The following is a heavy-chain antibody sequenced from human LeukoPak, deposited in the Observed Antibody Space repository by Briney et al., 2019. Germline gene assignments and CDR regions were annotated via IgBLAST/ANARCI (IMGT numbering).Heavy chain of an antibody. CDR1: GYTLTELS. D-gene: IGHD5-18*01. J-gene: IGHJ4*02. CDR2: FDPEDGET. V-gene: IGHV1-24*01. CDR3: ATDRNLDTAFDY. Sequence: SVKVSFKVSGYTLTELSMHWLRQAPGKGPEWMGGFDPEDGETIYAQKFQGRVTMTEDTSTDKAYMELISLRSEDTAVYYCATDRNLDTAFDYWGQGTLVTVSS.